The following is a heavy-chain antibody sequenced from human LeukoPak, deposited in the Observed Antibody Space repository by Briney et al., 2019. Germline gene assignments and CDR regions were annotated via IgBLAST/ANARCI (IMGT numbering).Heavy chain of an antibody. CDR1: GYSFRNYW. J-gene: IGHJ4*02. CDR2: IYPDDSET. D-gene: IGHD2-2*02. V-gene: IGHV5-51*01. Sequence: GESLKISCKGFGYSFRNYWIGWVRQMPGKGLEWMGIIYPDDSETRYSPSFQGQVTISADKSISTAYLQWSSLKASDTAIYYCAIGGDSTTSCYRCFNYWGQGTLVTVPS. CDR3: AIGGDSTTSCYRCFNY.